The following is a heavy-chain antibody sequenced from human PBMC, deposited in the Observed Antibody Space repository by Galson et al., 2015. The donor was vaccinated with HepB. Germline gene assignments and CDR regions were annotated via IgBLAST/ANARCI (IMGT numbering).Heavy chain of an antibody. CDR1: GFTFSSYW. V-gene: IGHV3-74*01. J-gene: IGHJ6*02. D-gene: IGHD2-15*01. CDR3: ARDQGIDYYYGMDV. Sequence: SLRLSCAASGFTFSSYWMHWVRQAPGKGLVWVARINSDGSSTSYADSVKGRFTISRDNAKNTLYLQMNSLRAEDTAVYYCARDQGIDYYYGMDVWGRGTTVTVSS. CDR2: INSDGSST.